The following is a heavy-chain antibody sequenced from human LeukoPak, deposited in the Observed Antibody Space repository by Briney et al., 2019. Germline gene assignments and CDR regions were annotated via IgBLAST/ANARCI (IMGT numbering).Heavy chain of an antibody. Sequence: GGSLKLSCAASGFTFSGSAMHWVRQASGKGLEWVGRIRSKGNSYATAYAASVKGRFTISRDDSKNTAYLQMNSLKTEDTAVYYCTRKIGYDFWSGYSVESYYFDYWGQGTLVTVSS. CDR1: GFTFSGSA. D-gene: IGHD3-3*01. J-gene: IGHJ4*02. CDR3: TRKIGYDFWSGYSVESYYFDY. CDR2: IRSKGNSYAT. V-gene: IGHV3-73*01.